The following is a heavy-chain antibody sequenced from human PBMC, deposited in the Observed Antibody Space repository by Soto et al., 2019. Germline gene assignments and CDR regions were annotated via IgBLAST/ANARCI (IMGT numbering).Heavy chain of an antibody. J-gene: IGHJ6*02. D-gene: IGHD3-22*01. CDR3: ARSSGVYYGMDV. V-gene: IGHV1-3*01. Sequence: ASVKVSCKASGYTFTSYAMHWVRQAPGQRLEWMGWINAGNGNTKYSQKFQGRVTITRDTSASTAYMELSSLRSEDTAVYYCARSSGVYYGMDVWGQGTTVTVSS. CDR2: INAGNGNT. CDR1: GYTFTSYA.